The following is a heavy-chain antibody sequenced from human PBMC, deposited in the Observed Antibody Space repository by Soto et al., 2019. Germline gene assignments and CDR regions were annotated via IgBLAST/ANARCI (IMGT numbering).Heavy chain of an antibody. J-gene: IGHJ4*02. Sequence: GESLKISCKGSGYSFAGYWITWVRQKPGKGLEWMGRIDPSDSQTYYSPSFRGHVTISATKSITTVFLQWSSLRASDTAVYFCARADLLWDSFDLWGQGTLVTVSS. CDR3: ARADLLWDSFDL. CDR1: GYSFAGYW. V-gene: IGHV5-10-1*01. CDR2: IDPSDSQT. D-gene: IGHD2-2*01.